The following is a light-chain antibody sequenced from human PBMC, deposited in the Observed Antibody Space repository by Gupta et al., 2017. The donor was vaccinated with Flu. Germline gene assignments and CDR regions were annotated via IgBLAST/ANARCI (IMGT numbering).Light chain of an antibody. Sequence: SYELTQPASVSVSPGQTVTISCSGDNLGDKYACWYQQRPGQPPVLLIYQDDQRPSGIPERFSASNSGNTATLTVSGTQLTDEADYYCQTWDRKDSYVFGPGTKLTVL. CDR2: QDD. CDR1: NLGDKY. V-gene: IGLV3-1*01. CDR3: QTWDRKDSYV. J-gene: IGLJ1*01.